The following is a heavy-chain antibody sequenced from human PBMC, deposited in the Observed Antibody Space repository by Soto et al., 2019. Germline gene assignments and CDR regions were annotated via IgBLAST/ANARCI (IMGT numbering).Heavy chain of an antibody. CDR3: ITTSPCSSTTCPVGFFDY. J-gene: IGHJ4*02. D-gene: IGHD2-2*01. CDR1: GFTFNNAW. CDR2: IKSSTDGGTT. V-gene: IGHV3-15*07. Sequence: GGSLRLSCAASGFTFNNAWMNWARQAPGKGLEWVGRIKSSTDGGTTDYAAPVKGRFTISRDDSINTLYLQMNNLKTEDTAVYYCITTSPCSSTTCPVGFFDYWGQGTLVTVSS.